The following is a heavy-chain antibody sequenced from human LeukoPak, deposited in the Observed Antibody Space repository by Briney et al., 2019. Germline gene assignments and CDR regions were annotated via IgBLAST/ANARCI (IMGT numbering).Heavy chain of an antibody. CDR2: IFGSGGSA. J-gene: IGHJ4*02. Sequence: GGSLRLSCTASGFTFNNYAMYWVRQAPRKGLEWVAGIFGSGGSAHYADPVKGRFTISRDNSKNTVYLQMDSLRGEDTAVYYCTKTTTGYCSGQYPGWPADHWGQGALVTVSS. V-gene: IGHV3-23*01. D-gene: IGHD2-15*01. CDR1: GFTFNNYA. CDR3: TKTTTGYCSGQYPGWPADH.